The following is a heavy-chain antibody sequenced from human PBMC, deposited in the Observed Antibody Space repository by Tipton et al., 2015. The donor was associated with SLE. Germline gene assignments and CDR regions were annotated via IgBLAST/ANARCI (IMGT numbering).Heavy chain of an antibody. V-gene: IGHV3-21*05. D-gene: IGHD1-26*01. J-gene: IGHJ3*02. CDR3: ARREGWDAFDI. CDR1: GFTFSSYA. CDR2: ISSSSSYT. Sequence: SLRLSCAASGFTFSSYAMHWVRQAPGKGLEWVSYISSSSSYTNYADSVKGRFTISRDNAKNSLYLQMNSLRAEDTAVYYCARREGWDAFDIWGQGTMVTVSS.